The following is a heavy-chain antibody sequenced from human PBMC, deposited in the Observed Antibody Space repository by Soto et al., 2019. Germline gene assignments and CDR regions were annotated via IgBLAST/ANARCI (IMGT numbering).Heavy chain of an antibody. CDR2: ISGSGGST. CDR3: AKEPSYNYPDYYYYGMDV. J-gene: IGHJ6*02. Sequence: PGGSLRLSYAASGCTFSSYAMSWVRQAPGKGLEWVSAISGSGGSTYYADSVKGRFTISRDNSKNTLYLQMNSLRAEGTAVYYCAKEPSYNYPDYYYYGMDVWGQGTTVTVSS. D-gene: IGHD5-12*01. V-gene: IGHV3-23*01. CDR1: GCTFSSYA.